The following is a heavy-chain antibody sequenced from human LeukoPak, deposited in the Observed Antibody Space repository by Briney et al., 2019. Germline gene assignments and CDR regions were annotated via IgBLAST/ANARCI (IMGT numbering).Heavy chain of an antibody. J-gene: IGHJ3*02. CDR1: RFTISDYY. CDR2: ISSSGVTI. D-gene: IGHD2-15*01. V-gene: IGHV3-11*01. CDR3: ARGGYCSGGSCYSNAFDI. Sequence: GGSLTLSCAASRFTISDYYMTWIRQAPGKGLEWVSFISSSGVTIYYADSVKGRFTISRDNAKNSLYLQMNSLRAEDTAVYYCARGGYCSGGSCYSNAFDIWGQGTMVTVSS.